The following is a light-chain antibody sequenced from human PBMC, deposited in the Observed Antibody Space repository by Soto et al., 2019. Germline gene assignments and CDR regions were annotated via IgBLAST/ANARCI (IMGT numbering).Light chain of an antibody. CDR3: SSYTSSSIDYV. CDR1: SSDVGGYNS. Sequence: QSVLTQPASVSGSPGQSITISCTGTSSDVGGYNSVSWYQQHPGKAPKLMIYEDSNRPPGVSNRLSGSKSGNTASLTISGLQAEDEADYYCSSYTSSSIDYVFGTGTKLPVL. V-gene: IGLV2-14*01. CDR2: EDS. J-gene: IGLJ1*01.